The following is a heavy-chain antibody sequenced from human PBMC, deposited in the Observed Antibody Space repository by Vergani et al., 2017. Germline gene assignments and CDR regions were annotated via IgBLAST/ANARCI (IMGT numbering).Heavy chain of an antibody. CDR2: IIPILGIA. Sequence: QVQLVQSGAEVKKPGSSVKVSCKASGGTFSSYTISWVRQAPGQGLEWMGRIIPILGIANYAQKFQGRVTITADKSTSTAYMELSSLRSEDTAVYYCASVELGYGGYYYYGMDVWGQGTTVTVSS. V-gene: IGHV1-69*02. CDR1: GGTFSSYT. D-gene: IGHD4-23*01. J-gene: IGHJ6*02. CDR3: ASVELGYGGYYYYGMDV.